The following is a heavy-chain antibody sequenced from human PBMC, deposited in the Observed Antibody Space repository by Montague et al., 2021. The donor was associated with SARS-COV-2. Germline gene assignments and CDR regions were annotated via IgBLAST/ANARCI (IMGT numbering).Heavy chain of an antibody. CDR1: GRSITRNYY. CDR3: ARPLVRGVPKAFDF. Sequence: SDSLSLTHTLSGRSITRNYYWGWIRQPPWKGLEWVGNIYYSGTTFINPSLQSRVTISVDASKNQFSLDLTSVTAADTAVYYCARPLVRGVPKAFDFWGQGALVTVSS. CDR2: IYYSGTT. V-gene: IGHV4-39*01. D-gene: IGHD3-10*01. J-gene: IGHJ3*01.